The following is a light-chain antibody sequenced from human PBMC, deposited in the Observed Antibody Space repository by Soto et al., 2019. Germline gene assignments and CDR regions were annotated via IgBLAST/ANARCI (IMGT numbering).Light chain of an antibody. J-gene: IGKJ1*01. V-gene: IGKV1-5*01. CDR3: QQYNSYSPLT. CDR2: DAS. Sequence: DIQMTQSPSTLSASVGDRVTITCRAGQSISSWLAWYQQKPGKAPKLLIYDASSLESGVPSRFSGSGSGTEFTLTIRSLQPDDFATYYCQQYNSYSPLTFGQGTKVEIK. CDR1: QSISSW.